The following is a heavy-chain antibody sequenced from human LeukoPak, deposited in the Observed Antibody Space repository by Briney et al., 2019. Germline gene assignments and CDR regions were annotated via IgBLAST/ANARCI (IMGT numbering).Heavy chain of an antibody. J-gene: IGHJ4*02. Sequence: SQTLSLTCAISGDSVSSNSAAWNWIRQSPSRGLEWLGRTYYRSKWYNDYAVSVKSRITINPDTSKNQFSLQLNSVTPEDTAVYYCARAVSSIAARQARSCLDYWGQGTLVTVSS. D-gene: IGHD6-6*01. CDR1: GDSVSSNSAA. V-gene: IGHV6-1*01. CDR2: TYYRSKWYN. CDR3: ARAVSSIAARQARSCLDY.